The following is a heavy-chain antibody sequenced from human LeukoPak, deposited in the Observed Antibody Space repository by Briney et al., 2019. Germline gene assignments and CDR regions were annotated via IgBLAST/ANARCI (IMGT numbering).Heavy chain of an antibody. D-gene: IGHD2-2*01. V-gene: IGHV3-73*01. J-gene: IGHJ4*02. Sequence: GGSLRLSCAASGFTFSGSAMHSVRHASGKGLEWVCRIRSKANSYATAYAASVKGRFTISRDDSKNTAYLQMNSLKTEDTAVYYCTRPGYCSSTSCYGVDYFDYWGQGTLVTVSS. CDR2: IRSKANSYAT. CDR1: GFTFSGSA. CDR3: TRPGYCSSTSCYGVDYFDY.